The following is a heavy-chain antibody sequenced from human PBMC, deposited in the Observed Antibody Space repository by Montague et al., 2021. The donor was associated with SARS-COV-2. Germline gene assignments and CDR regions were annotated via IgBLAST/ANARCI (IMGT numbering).Heavy chain of an antibody. V-gene: IGHV4-59*01. CDR1: VGSSSMDY. CDR2: ISYSGSA. Sequence: SETLSLTCTVAVGSSSMDYWCWIGQPPARVQLWMGYISYSGSANYNPSLKSRVTISVDTSKNHFTLRLSSVTAADTAVYYCANFRRTQLLSGTLYYGMDVWGQGTTVTVSS. D-gene: IGHD2-2*01. CDR3: ANFRRTQLLSGTLYYGMDV. J-gene: IGHJ6*02.